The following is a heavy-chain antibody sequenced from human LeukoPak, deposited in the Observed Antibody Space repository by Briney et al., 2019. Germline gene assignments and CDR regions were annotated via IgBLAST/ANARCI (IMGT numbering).Heavy chain of an antibody. CDR3: ARDRFLWGLGNWFDL. CDR1: GYTFINYG. V-gene: IGHV1-18*01. J-gene: IGHJ5*02. CDR2: VSTSNPHT. Sequence: ASVKVSCKTSGYTFINYGISWVREAPGQGLEWMGWVSTSNPHTNYAPKFRGRVIMTIDTSTTTAYLEMRSLTCDDTAVYYCARDRFLWGLGNWFDLWGQGTLVTVTS. D-gene: IGHD3-3*01.